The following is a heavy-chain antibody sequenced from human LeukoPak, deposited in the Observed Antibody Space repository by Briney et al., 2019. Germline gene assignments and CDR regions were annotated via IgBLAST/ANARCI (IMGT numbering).Heavy chain of an antibody. CDR3: ARATYYYDSSGYYHIRDYFDY. CDR1: GFTFSNYA. J-gene: IGHJ4*02. CDR2: INWNGGST. V-gene: IGHV3-20*04. Sequence: AGGSLRLSCAASGFTFSNYAMSWVRQAPGKGLEWVSGINWNGGSTGYADSVKGRFTISRDNAKNSLYLQMNSLRAEDTALYYCARATYYYDSSGYYHIRDYFDYWGQGTLVTVSS. D-gene: IGHD3-22*01.